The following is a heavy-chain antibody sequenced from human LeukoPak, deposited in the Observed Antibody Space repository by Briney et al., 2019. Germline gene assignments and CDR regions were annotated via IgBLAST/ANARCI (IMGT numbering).Heavy chain of an antibody. V-gene: IGHV3-23*01. Sequence: GGSLRLSCAASGFTFSSYAMSWVRQALGKGLEWVSAISGSGGSTYYADSVKGRFTISRDNSKNTLYLQMNSLRAEDTAVYYCAKDLDYGDYASGYWGQGTLVTVSS. J-gene: IGHJ4*02. CDR3: AKDLDYGDYASGY. CDR1: GFTFSSYA. D-gene: IGHD4-17*01. CDR2: ISGSGGST.